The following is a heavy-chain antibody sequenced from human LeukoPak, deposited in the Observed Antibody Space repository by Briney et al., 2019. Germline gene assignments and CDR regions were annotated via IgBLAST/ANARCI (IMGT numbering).Heavy chain of an antibody. CDR1: GFIFGNYA. CDR2: ISASGSNT. J-gene: IGHJ4*02. CDR3: ATETGDSPDY. D-gene: IGHD2-21*01. V-gene: IGHV3-23*01. Sequence: PGGSLRLSCAASGFIFGNYAMAWVRQAPGKGLEWVSGISASGSNTYYAGSVRVRFTVSRDNSKSTLFLQINSLRAEDTAVYYCATETGDSPDYWGQGTLVTVSS.